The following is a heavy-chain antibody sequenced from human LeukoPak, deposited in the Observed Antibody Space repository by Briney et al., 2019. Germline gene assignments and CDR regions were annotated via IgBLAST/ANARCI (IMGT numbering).Heavy chain of an antibody. CDR3: AREVPETVSYYYGMDV. D-gene: IGHD4-17*01. Sequence: ASVKVSCKASGGTFSSYAFSWVRQAPGQGLEWMGGIIPIVGTTNYAQMFQGRVTITADESTSTAYMELSSLRSEDTAVYYCAREVPETVSYYYGMDVWGQGTTVTVSS. CDR1: GGTFSSYA. J-gene: IGHJ6*02. V-gene: IGHV1-69*13. CDR2: IIPIVGTT.